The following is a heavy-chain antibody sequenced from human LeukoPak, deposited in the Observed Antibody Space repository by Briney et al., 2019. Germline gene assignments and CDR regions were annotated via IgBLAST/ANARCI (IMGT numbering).Heavy chain of an antibody. CDR3: AIRYGSGTVGVLDP. CDR2: IIPIFGMA. V-gene: IGHV1-69*04. CDR1: GGTFSSSA. Sequence: SVKVSCKASGGTFSSSAISWVRQAPGQGLEWMGRIIPIFGMANYAQKFQGRVTITADKSTSTAYMELSSLRSEDTAVYYCAIRYGSGTVGVLDPWDQGTLVTVSS. J-gene: IGHJ5*01. D-gene: IGHD3-10*01.